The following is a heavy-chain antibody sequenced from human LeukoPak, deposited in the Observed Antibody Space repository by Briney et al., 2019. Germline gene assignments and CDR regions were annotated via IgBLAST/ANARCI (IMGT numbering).Heavy chain of an antibody. D-gene: IGHD5-18*01. J-gene: IGHJ4*02. Sequence: SETLSLTCTVSGGSISSGDYYWSWIRQPPGKGLEWIGYIYYSGSTYYNPSLKSRVTISVDTSKNQFSLKLSSVTAADTAVYYCARALYSYGPFDNWGQGTLVTVSS. CDR2: IYYSGST. V-gene: IGHV4-30-4*08. CDR3: ARALYSYGPFDN. CDR1: GGSISSGDYY.